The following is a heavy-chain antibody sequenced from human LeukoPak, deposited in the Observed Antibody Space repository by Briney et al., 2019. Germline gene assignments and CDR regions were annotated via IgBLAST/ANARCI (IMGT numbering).Heavy chain of an antibody. V-gene: IGHV1-18*01. D-gene: IGHD3-3*01. CDR2: ISAYNGNT. CDR3: ARGLPNYDFWSGYNYYYFDY. J-gene: IGHJ4*02. CDR1: GYTFTSYG. Sequence: ASVKVSCKASGYTFTSYGISWVRQAPGQGLEWMGWISAYNGNTNYAQKLQGRVTMTTDTSTSTAYMELRSLRSEDTAVYYCARGLPNYDFWSGYNYYYFDYWGQGTLVTVSS.